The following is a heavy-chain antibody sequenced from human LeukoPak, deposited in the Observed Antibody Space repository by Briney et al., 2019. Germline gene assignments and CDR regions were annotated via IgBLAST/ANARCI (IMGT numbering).Heavy chain of an antibody. Sequence: ASVKVSCTASGGTFSSYAISWVRQAPGQGLEWMGWMNPNSGRTGYAQKFRDRISITRNTSISTAYMELSSLTSEDTGVYYCTRETSSRYFDFWGQGTLVTVSS. CDR2: MNPNSGRT. V-gene: IGHV1-8*03. J-gene: IGHJ4*02. CDR1: GGTFSSYA. CDR3: TRETSSRYFDF.